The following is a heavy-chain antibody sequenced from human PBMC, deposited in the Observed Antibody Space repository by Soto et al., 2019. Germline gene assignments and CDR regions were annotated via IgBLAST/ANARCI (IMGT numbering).Heavy chain of an antibody. CDR2: IWYDGSNK. CDR3: ARAGVGATFGSFMGAFDI. J-gene: IGHJ3*02. CDR1: GFTFSSYG. V-gene: IGHV3-33*01. D-gene: IGHD1-26*01. Sequence: HPGGSLRLSCAASGFTFSSYGMHWVRQAPGKGLEWVAVIWYDGSNKYYADSVKGRFTISRDNSKNTLYLQMNSLRAEDTAVYYCARAGVGATFGSFMGAFDIWGQGTMVTVSS.